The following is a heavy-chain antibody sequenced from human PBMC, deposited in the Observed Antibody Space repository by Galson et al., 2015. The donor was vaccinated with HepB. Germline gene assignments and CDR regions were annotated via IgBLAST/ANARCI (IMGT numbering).Heavy chain of an antibody. V-gene: IGHV4-59*08. CDR2: IYYSGTT. Sequence: ETLSLTCTVSGGSISNYYWSWIRQPPGKGLEWIAYIYYSGTTNYNPSLMSRVTISVDTSNNQFSLKLNSVTAADTAVYYCARHRPGPFDYWGQGTLVTVSS. J-gene: IGHJ4*02. CDR1: GGSISNYY. CDR3: ARHRPGPFDY.